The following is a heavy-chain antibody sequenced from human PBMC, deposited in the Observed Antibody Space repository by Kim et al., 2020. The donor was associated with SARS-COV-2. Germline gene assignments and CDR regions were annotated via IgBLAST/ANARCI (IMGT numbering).Heavy chain of an antibody. CDR2: IYYSGST. CDR1: GGSISSGGYY. J-gene: IGHJ5*02. Sequence: SETLSLTCTVSGGSISSGGYYWSWIRQHPGKGLEWIGYIYYSGSTYYNPSLKSRVTISVDTSKNQFSLKLSSVTAADTAVYYCAREGGGYSSSWSREYNWFDPWGQGTLVTVSS. D-gene: IGHD6-13*01. V-gene: IGHV4-31*03. CDR3: AREGGGYSSSWSREYNWFDP.